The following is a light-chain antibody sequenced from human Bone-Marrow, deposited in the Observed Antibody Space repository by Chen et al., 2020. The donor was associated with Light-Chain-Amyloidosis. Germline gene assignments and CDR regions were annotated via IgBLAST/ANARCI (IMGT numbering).Light chain of an antibody. V-gene: IGLV3-25*03. Sequence: SYELTQPPSVSVSPGQTARITCSGDDLPTKYAYWYHQKPGQAPVLVIHRDTERPSGISERFSGSSSGTTATVTISGVQAEDGADYHCQSADSSGTYEVIFGGGTKLTVL. J-gene: IGLJ2*01. CDR2: RDT. CDR1: DLPTKY. CDR3: QSADSSGTYEVI.